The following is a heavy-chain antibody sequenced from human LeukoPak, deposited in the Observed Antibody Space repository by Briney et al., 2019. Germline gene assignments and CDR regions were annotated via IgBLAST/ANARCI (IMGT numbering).Heavy chain of an antibody. CDR2: ISSSSSYI. CDR1: GFTFSSYS. J-gene: IGHJ5*02. D-gene: IGHD3-3*01. Sequence: GGSLRLSCAASGFTFSSYSMNWVRQAPGKGLEWVSSISSSSSYIYYADSVKGRFTISRDNAKNSLYLQMNSLRAEDTAVYYCAKKRKVTIFGGEPWFDPWGQGTLVTVSS. CDR3: AKKRKVTIFGGEPWFDP. V-gene: IGHV3-21*04.